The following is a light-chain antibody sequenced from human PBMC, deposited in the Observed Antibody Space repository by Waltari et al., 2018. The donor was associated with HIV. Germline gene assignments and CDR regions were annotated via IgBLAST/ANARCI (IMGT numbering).Light chain of an antibody. CDR3: QAWDGSTAHVV. J-gene: IGLJ2*01. Sequence: SYELTQPTSVSVSPGQTVSITCSGETMGNKYTSWYQQKPGQSPVLVIYQDTKRPAGIPDRFYGYNSGNTATLSISGTQAMDEADFYCQAWDGSTAHVVFGGGNKLTVL. V-gene: IGLV3-1*01. CDR1: TMGNKY. CDR2: QDT.